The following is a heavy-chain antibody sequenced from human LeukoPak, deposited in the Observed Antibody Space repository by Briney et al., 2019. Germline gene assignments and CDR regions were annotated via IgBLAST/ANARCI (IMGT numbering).Heavy chain of an antibody. J-gene: IGHJ4*02. D-gene: IGHD3-22*01. CDR2: ISYDGSNK. CDR1: GFTFSSYG. Sequence: SGGSLRLSCAASGFTFSSYGMHWVRQAPGKGLEWVAVISYDGSNKYYADSVKGRFTISRDNSKNTLYLQMNSLRAEDTAVYYCAKDRDSSGYYYSDYWGQGTLVTVSS. V-gene: IGHV3-30*18. CDR3: AKDRDSSGYYYSDY.